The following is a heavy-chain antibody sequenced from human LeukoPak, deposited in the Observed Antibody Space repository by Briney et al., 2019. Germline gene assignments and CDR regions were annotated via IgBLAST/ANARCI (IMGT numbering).Heavy chain of an antibody. CDR2: ISSSSSTI. Sequence: PGGSLRLSCAASGFTLSSYSMNWVRQAPGKGLEWVSYISSSSSTIYYADSVKGRFTISRDNAKNSLYLQMNSLRAEDTAVYYCAREGEWSGYDFLAFDYWGQGTLVTVSS. CDR1: GFTLSSYS. CDR3: AREGEWSGYDFLAFDY. D-gene: IGHD5-12*01. V-gene: IGHV3-48*01. J-gene: IGHJ4*02.